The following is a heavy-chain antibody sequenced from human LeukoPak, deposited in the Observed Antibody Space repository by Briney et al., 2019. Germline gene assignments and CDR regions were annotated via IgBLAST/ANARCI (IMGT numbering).Heavy chain of an antibody. V-gene: IGHV4-38-2*02. CDR2: IYYSGST. J-gene: IGHJ4*02. D-gene: IGHD1-26*01. CDR3: ARDRGVFDY. CDR1: GYSISSGYY. Sequence: SETLSLTCTVSGYSISSGYYWGWIRQPPGKGLEWIGSIYYSGSTYYNPSLKSRVPISVDTSKNQFSLKLSSVTAADTAVYYCARDRGVFDYWGQGTLVTVSS.